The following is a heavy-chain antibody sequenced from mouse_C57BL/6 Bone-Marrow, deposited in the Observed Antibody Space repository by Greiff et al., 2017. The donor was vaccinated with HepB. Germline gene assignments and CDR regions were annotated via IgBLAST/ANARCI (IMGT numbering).Heavy chain of an antibody. CDR3: ATGSHYYAMDY. CDR2: ISYSGST. V-gene: IGHV3-1*01. CDR1: GYSITSGYD. Sequence: VQLKESGPGMVKPSQSLSLTCTVTGYSITSGYDWHWIRHFPGNKLEWMGYISYSGSTNYNPSLKRRISITHDTSKNHFFLKLNSVTTEDTATYYCATGSHYYAMDYWGQGTSVTVSS. J-gene: IGHJ4*01.